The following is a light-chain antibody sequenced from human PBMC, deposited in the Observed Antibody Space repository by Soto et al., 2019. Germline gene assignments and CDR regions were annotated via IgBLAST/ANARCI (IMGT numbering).Light chain of an antibody. CDR3: SSYTRSSTLGV. CDR1: SSDVGGYNY. J-gene: IGLJ2*01. CDR2: DVR. V-gene: IGLV2-14*01. Sequence: QSALTQPASVSGSPGQSITISCTGTSSDVGGYNYVSWYQQHPGKAPKLMIYDVRNRPSGVSNRFSGYKSGNTASLTISGLQAEDEADYYCSSYTRSSTLGVFGGGTKLTVL.